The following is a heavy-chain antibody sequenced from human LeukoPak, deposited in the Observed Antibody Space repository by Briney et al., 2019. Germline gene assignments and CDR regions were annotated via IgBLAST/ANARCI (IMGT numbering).Heavy chain of an antibody. CDR1: GFTFSDYY. J-gene: IGHJ6*03. Sequence: GGSLRLSCAASGFTFSDYYMSWIRQTPGKGLECVSYISSSGSTIYYADSVKGRFTISRDNAKNSLYLQMNSLRAEDTAVYYCARGTTGDYYYYYMDVWGKGTTVTVSS. V-gene: IGHV3-11*01. CDR3: ARGTTGDYYYYYMDV. D-gene: IGHD1-7*01. CDR2: ISSSGSTI.